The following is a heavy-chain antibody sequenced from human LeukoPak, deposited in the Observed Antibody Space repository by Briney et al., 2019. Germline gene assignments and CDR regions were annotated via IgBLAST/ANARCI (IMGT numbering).Heavy chain of an antibody. CDR1: GGSISSSSYY. J-gene: IGHJ4*02. CDR2: IYYSGST. Sequence: SETLSLTCTVSGGSISSSSYYWGWIRQPPGKGLEWIGSIYYSGSTYYNPSLKSRVTISADTSKNQFSLKLSSVTAADTAVYYCARGPSRRAVSITTRRANYYFDYWGQGTLVTVSS. CDR3: ARGPSRRAVSITTRRANYYFDY. V-gene: IGHV4-39*07. D-gene: IGHD3-22*01.